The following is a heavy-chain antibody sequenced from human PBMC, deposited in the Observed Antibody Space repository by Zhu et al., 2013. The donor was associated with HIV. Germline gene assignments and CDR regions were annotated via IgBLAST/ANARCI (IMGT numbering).Heavy chain of an antibody. V-gene: IGHV1-2*02. D-gene: IGHD3-22*01. CDR1: GYTFTGYY. J-gene: IGHJ3*02. CDR3: ARAGGYYYDSSGYLAAFDI. Sequence: QVQLVQSGAEVKKPGASVKVSCKASGYTFTGYYMHWVRQAPGQGLEWMGWINPNSGGTNYAQKFQGRVTMTRDTSISTAYMELSRLRSDDTAVYYCARAGGYYYDSSGYLAAFDIWGQGTMVTVSS. CDR2: INPNSGGT.